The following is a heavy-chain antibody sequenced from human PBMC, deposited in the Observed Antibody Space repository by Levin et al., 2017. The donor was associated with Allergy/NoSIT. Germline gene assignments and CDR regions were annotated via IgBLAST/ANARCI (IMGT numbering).Heavy chain of an antibody. CDR2: FDASYNS. CDR3: TRWDGYADL. Sequence: GGSLRLSCEATGFSVTRGLTWVRQAPGKGLEWVSGFDASYNSYYRQSVQGRFTVSRDASNNMVFLQMNSLRLEDTAVYYCTRWDGYADLWGRGTLVTVS. D-gene: IGHD5-24*01. V-gene: IGHV3-53*01. J-gene: IGHJ4*02. CDR1: GFSVTRG.